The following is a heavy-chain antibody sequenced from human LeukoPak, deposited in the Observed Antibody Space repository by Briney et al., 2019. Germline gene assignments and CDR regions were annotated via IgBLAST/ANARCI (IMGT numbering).Heavy chain of an antibody. CDR2: ISGSGGSA. D-gene: IGHD3-10*01. J-gene: IGHJ4*02. Sequence: TGGSLRLSCAASGFTFSSYAMSWVRQAPGKGLEWVSAISGSGGSAYYADSVKGRFTISRDNSKNTLYLQMNSLRAEDTAVYYCAKDGSASYRPDLFDYWGQGTLVTVSS. CDR1: GFTFSSYA. CDR3: AKDGSASYRPDLFDY. V-gene: IGHV3-23*01.